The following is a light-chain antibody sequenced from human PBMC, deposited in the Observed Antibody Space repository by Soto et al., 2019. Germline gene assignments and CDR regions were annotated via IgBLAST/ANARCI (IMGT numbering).Light chain of an antibody. V-gene: IGKV1-9*01. J-gene: IGKJ5*01. Sequence: DIQLTQSPSFLSASVGDRVTISCRASQAMNTYIAWYQQRPGAAPKLLVYGASTLYTGVPSRFSGSESGAVFTLTISSLQPEDFATHYCQQDITYPITFGQGTRLEIK. CDR2: GAS. CDR3: QQDITYPIT. CDR1: QAMNTY.